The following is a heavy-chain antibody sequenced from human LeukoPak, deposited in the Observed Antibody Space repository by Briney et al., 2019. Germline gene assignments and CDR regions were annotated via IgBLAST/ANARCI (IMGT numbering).Heavy chain of an antibody. CDR3: AKSGNLPSSPLGF. CDR2: IWYDGSNK. V-gene: IGHV3-33*06. CDR1: GFTFSSYG. Sequence: PGGSLRLSCAASGFTFSSYGMHWVRQAPGKGLEWVAVIWYDGSNKYYADSVKGRFTISRDNSKNTLYLQMNSLRAEDTAVYYCAKSGNLPSSPLGFLGQGTLVTVSS. D-gene: IGHD1-14*01. J-gene: IGHJ4*02.